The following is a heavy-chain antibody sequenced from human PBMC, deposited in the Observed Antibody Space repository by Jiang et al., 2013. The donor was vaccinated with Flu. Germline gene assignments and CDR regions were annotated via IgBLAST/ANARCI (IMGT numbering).Heavy chain of an antibody. V-gene: IGHV3-11*01. D-gene: IGHD6-6*01. Sequence: FTFSDYYMSWIRQAPGKGLEWVSYISSSGSTIYYADSVKGRFTISRDNAKNSLYLQTNSLRAEDTAVYYCARGGKYSSSSGWYWGQGTLVTVSS. CDR1: FTFSDYY. J-gene: IGHJ4*02. CDR2: ISSSGSTI. CDR3: ARGGKYSSSSGWY.